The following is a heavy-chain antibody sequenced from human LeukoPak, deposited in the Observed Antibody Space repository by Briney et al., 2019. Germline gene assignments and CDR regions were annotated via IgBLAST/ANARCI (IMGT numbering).Heavy chain of an antibody. CDR2: IKHSGIT. J-gene: IGHJ5*02. CDR1: GGSFSGYY. D-gene: IGHD3-16*01. CDR3: ARGEIVGGFNP. Sequence: PSETLSLTCAVYGGSFSGYYWSWIRQPPGEGLEWIGEIKHSGITNYNPSLKSRVTISVDTSKNQISLKLTSVTAADTAVYFCARGEIVGGFNPWGQGTLVSVSS. V-gene: IGHV4-34*01.